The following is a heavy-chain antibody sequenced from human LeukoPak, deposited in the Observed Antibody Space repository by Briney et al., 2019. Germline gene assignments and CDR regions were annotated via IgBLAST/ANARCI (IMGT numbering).Heavy chain of an antibody. CDR2: ISSSSSYI. CDR3: ASHPRRLAYFDY. CDR1: GFTFSSYS. V-gene: IGHV3-21*01. D-gene: IGHD3-9*01. J-gene: IGHJ4*02. Sequence: GGSLTLSCAASGFTFSSYSMNWVRQAPGKGLEWVSFISSSSSYIYYADSVKGRFTISRDNAKNTLYLQMDSLRAEDTAVYYCASHPRRLAYFDYWGQGTLVTVSS.